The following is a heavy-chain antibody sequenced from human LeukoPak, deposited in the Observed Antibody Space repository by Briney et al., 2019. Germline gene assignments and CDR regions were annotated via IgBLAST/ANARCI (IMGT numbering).Heavy chain of an antibody. J-gene: IGHJ4*02. CDR1: GGSISSGGYY. D-gene: IGHD6-6*01. CDR3: ARGRRAALVLNSRPVSPYADYFDY. V-gene: IGHV4-31*03. Sequence: SETLSLTCTVSGGSISSGGYYWSWIRQHPGKGLEWIGYIYYSGSTYYNPSLKSRVTISVDTSKNQFSLKLSSVTAADTAVYYCARGRRAALVLNSRPVSPYADYFDYWGQGTLVTVSS. CDR2: IYYSGST.